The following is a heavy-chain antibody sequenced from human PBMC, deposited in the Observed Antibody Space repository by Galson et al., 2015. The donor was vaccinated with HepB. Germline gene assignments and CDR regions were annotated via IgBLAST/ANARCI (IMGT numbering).Heavy chain of an antibody. Sequence: SLRLSCAASGFTFSDSYMTWIRQAPGKGLEWLSYITSSGGTIYYADSVKGRFTISRDNAKNSLFLQMNNLRADDTAVYYCARERVVIPTTGMDVWGQGTTFTVSS. J-gene: IGHJ6*02. CDR3: ARERVVIPTTGMDV. V-gene: IGHV3-11*01. D-gene: IGHD3-3*01. CDR1: GFTFSDSY. CDR2: ITSSGGTI.